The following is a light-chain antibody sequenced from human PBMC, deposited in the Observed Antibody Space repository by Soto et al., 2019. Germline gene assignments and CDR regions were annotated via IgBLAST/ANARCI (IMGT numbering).Light chain of an antibody. CDR1: SSDVGTYKL. J-gene: IGLJ1*01. CDR3: CSFGGKNIDV. Sequence: QSALTQPASVSGSPGQSITITCTGTSSDVGTYKLVSWYQHFPGKAPKLIIFEVTKRPSGVSNRFSGSKSGNTASLTISGLQADDEADYYCCSFGGKNIDVFGTGTKVTVL. CDR2: EVT. V-gene: IGLV2-23*02.